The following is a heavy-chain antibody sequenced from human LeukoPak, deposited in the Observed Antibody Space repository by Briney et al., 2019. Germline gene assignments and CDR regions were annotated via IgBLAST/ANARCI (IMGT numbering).Heavy chain of an antibody. V-gene: IGHV4-34*01. D-gene: IGHD6-6*01. Sequence: SETLSLTCAVYGGSFSGYYWSWIRQPPGKGLEWIGVINHSGSTNYNPSLKSRVTISVDTSKNQFSLKLSSVTAADTAVYYCATVRIAARPPNYYYYYYMDVWGKGTTVTVSS. CDR2: INHSGST. CDR3: ATVRIAARPPNYYYYYYMDV. CDR1: GGSFSGYY. J-gene: IGHJ6*03.